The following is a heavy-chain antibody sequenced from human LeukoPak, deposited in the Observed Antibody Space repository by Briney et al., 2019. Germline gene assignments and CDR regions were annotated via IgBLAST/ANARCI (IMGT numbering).Heavy chain of an antibody. CDR3: AAQGYYYYDSSGYFDY. D-gene: IGHD3-22*01. J-gene: IGHJ4*02. CDR1: GFTFTSSA. V-gene: IGHV1-58*01. Sequence: ASVKVSCKASGFTFTSSAVQWVRQARGQRLEWIGWIVVGSGNTNYAQKFQERVTITRDMSTSTAYMELSSLRSEDTAVYYCAAQGYYYYDSSGYFDYWGQGTPVTVSS. CDR2: IVVGSGNT.